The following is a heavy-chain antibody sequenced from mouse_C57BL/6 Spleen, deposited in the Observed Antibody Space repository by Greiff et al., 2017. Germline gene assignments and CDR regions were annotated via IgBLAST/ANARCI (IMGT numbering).Heavy chain of an antibody. D-gene: IGHD1-1*01. Sequence: AQLQQSGAELVRPGASVKLSCTASGFNIKDDYMHWVKQRPEQGLEWIGWIDPENGDTEYASKFQGKATITADTSSNTAYLQLSSLTSEDTAVYYCTHYYGSSPWFAYWGQGTLVTVSA. V-gene: IGHV14-4*01. CDR2: IDPENGDT. J-gene: IGHJ3*01. CDR3: THYYGSSPWFAY. CDR1: GFNIKDDY.